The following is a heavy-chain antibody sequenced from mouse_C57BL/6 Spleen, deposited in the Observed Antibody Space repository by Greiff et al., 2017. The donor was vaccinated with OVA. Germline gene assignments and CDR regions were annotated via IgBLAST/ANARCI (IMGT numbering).Heavy chain of an antibody. CDR1: GFTFSDYG. J-gene: IGHJ3*01. CDR2: ISSGSSTI. V-gene: IGHV5-17*01. D-gene: IGHD1-1*01. Sequence: EVKLMESGGGLVKPGGSLKLSYAASGFTFSDYGMHWVRQAPEKGLEWVAYISSGSSTIYYADTVKGRFTISRDNAKNTLFLQMTSLRSEDTAMYYCARKAGYGSSWFAYWGQGTLVTVSA. CDR3: ARKAGYGSSWFAY.